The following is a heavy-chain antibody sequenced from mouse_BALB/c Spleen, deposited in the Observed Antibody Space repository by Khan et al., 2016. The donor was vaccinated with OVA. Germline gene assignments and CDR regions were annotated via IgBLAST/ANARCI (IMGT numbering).Heavy chain of an antibody. CDR1: GYSFTSYW. V-gene: IGHV1-5*01. D-gene: IGHD2-4*01. J-gene: IGHJ2*01. CDR2: IYPGNSDT. CDR3: TRSYDSYYFDY. Sequence: EVQLQQSGTVLARPGASVKMSCKASGYSFTSYWMHWVKQRPGQGLEWIGAIYPGNSDTRYNQKFKGKAKLTAVTSASTAYMELRSLTNEDSAVYYCTRSYDSYYFDYWGQGTTLTVSS.